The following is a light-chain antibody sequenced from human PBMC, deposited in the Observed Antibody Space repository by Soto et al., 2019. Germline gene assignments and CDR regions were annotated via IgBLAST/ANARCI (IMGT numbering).Light chain of an antibody. CDR3: QSYDSSLSGWV. J-gene: IGLJ3*02. CDR2: ANS. CDR1: SSNIGAGYD. V-gene: IGLV1-40*01. Sequence: QSVLTQPPSVSGAPGQRVTISCTGSSSNIGAGYDVHWYQQLPGTAPKLLIYANSNRPSGVPDRFSGSKSGTSAPLAITGLQAEDEADYYCQSYDSSLSGWVFGGGTKLTVL.